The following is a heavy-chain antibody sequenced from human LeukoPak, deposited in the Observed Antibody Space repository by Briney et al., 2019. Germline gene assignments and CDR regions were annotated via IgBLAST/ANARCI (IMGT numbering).Heavy chain of an antibody. Sequence: ASVKVSCKASGYTFTGYYIHWMRQAPGQGLEWMGWINSNSGGISYAQKFQGRVTLTRDTPARTVFMELNRLTSDDTAVYYCARTSIAARRADFDYWGQGTVVTVSS. V-gene: IGHV1-2*02. CDR1: GYTFTGYY. D-gene: IGHD6-6*01. J-gene: IGHJ4*02. CDR3: ARTSIAARRADFDY. CDR2: INSNSGGI.